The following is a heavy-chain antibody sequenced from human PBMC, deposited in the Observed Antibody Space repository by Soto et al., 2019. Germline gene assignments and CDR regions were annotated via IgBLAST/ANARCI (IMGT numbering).Heavy chain of an antibody. D-gene: IGHD2-15*01. J-gene: IGHJ4*02. CDR1: GFTFSDYY. V-gene: IGHV3-11*01. Sequence: GGSLRLSCAASGFTFSDYYMSWIRQAPGKGLEWVSYISSSGSTIYYADSVKGRFTISRDNAKNSLYLQMNSLRAEDTAVYYCARPAEPDVVVVAHWGQGTLVTVSS. CDR3: ARPAEPDVVVVAH. CDR2: ISSSGSTI.